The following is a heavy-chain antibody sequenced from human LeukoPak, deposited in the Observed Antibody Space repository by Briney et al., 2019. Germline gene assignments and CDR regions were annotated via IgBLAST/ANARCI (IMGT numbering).Heavy chain of an antibody. J-gene: IGHJ4*02. V-gene: IGHV3-13*04. D-gene: IGHD6-13*01. CDR3: ARGGVYSSPDY. CDR2: IGTAGDT. Sequence: GGSLRPSCAASGFTFSTYDMHWVRHPTGKGLAWVSGIGTAGDTYYSGSVKGRFTISREDAKNSLYLQMNSLRAGDTAVYYCARGGVYSSPDYWGQGTLVTVSS. CDR1: GFTFSTYD.